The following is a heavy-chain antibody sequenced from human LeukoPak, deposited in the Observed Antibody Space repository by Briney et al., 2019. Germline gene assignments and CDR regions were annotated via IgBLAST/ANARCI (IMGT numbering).Heavy chain of an antibody. CDR3: ARVYYDHVVGPTTHFDY. V-gene: IGHV3-33*01. Sequence: GRSLRLSCAASGFTFSDYDIHWVRQVPGKGLEWVAVIWYDGSNKYYADSVKGRFTISRDNAKNSLYLQMNSLRAEDTALYYCARVYYDHVVGPTTHFDYWGQGTLVTVSS. J-gene: IGHJ4*02. CDR1: GFTFSDYD. CDR2: IWYDGSNK. D-gene: IGHD3-16*01.